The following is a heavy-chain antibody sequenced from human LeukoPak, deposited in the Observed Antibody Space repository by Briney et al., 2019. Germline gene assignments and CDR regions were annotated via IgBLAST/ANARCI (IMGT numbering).Heavy chain of an antibody. CDR2: ISPDDSNA. J-gene: IGHJ4*02. D-gene: IGHD4-17*01. CDR3: ASRGVNYGDYVPYYFDY. V-gene: IGHV5-51*01. Sequence: GESLKISCQASGYSFSNYWIGWVRQMPGKGLEWMGIISPDDSNARYSPSSQGQVTISADRSISTAYLQWSGLKASDTAIYYCASRGVNYGDYVPYYFDYWAQGPLVTVPS. CDR1: GYSFSNYW.